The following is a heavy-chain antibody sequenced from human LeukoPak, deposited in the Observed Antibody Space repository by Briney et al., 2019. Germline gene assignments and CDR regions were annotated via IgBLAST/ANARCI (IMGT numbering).Heavy chain of an antibody. CDR1: GFTFSSYA. CDR3: ARSVAGTPDY. J-gene: IGHJ4*02. D-gene: IGHD6-19*01. Sequence: GGSLRLSCAASGFTFSSYAMYWVRQAPGKGLEWVAVISYDGGNKYYADSVKGRFTISRDNSKNTLHLQMNSLRAGDTAVYYCARSVAGTPDYWGQGTLVTVSS. CDR2: ISYDGGNK. V-gene: IGHV3-30-3*01.